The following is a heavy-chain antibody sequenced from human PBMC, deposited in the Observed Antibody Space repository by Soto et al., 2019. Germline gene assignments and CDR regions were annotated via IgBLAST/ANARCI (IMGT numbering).Heavy chain of an antibody. Sequence: ASVKVSCKASGYTFTSYDMHWVRQAPGQRLEWMGWINAGNGNTKYSQKFQGRVTITRDTSASTAYMELSSLRSEDTAVYYCARDKITGIPDYWGQGTRVTVSS. J-gene: IGHJ4*02. CDR3: ARDKITGIPDY. CDR2: INAGNGNT. D-gene: IGHD1-20*01. CDR1: GYTFTSYD. V-gene: IGHV1-3*01.